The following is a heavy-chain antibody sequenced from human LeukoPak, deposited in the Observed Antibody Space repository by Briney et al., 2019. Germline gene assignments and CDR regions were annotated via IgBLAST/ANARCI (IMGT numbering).Heavy chain of an antibody. V-gene: IGHV4-34*01. Sequence: SETLSLTCTVSGGSISSYYWSWIRQPAGKGLEWIGEINHSGSTNYNPSLKSRVTISVDTSKNQFSLKLSSVTAADTAVYYCARGLHYDYVWGSYRSYYFDYWGQGTLVTVSS. D-gene: IGHD3-16*02. CDR2: INHSGST. CDR3: ARGLHYDYVWGSYRSYYFDY. CDR1: GGSISSYY. J-gene: IGHJ4*02.